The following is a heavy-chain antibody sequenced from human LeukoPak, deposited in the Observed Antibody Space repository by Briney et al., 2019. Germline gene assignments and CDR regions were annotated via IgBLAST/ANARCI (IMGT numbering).Heavy chain of an antibody. CDR2: SGNKDSRYTT. Sequence: GGSLRLSCAASGFTISDHYVDWVGQAPGKGLEWVGRSGNKDSRYTTEYAASVKGRFTISRDESKNSLYLQMNSLKTEDTAVYHCTRGYSGKSVYAFDIWGQGTMVTVSS. CDR3: TRGYSGKSVYAFDI. J-gene: IGHJ3*02. D-gene: IGHD1-26*01. CDR1: GFTISDHY. V-gene: IGHV3-72*01.